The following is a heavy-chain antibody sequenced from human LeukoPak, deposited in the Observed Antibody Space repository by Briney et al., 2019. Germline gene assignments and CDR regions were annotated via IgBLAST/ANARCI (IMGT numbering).Heavy chain of an antibody. V-gene: IGHV3-33*01. CDR3: ARGGLNYADASDI. Sequence: GGSLRLSCVASGFTFSSHGMHWVRQALGKGLEWVAVTWYDGSTKYYADSVKGRFTISRDNSKNTLSLEMNSLRAEDTAVYYCARGGLNYADASDIWGQGTMVTVSS. CDR1: GFTFSSHG. CDR2: TWYDGSTK. D-gene: IGHD4-11*01. J-gene: IGHJ3*02.